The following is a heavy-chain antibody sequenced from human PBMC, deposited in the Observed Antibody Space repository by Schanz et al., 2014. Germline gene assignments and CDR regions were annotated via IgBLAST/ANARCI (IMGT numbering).Heavy chain of an antibody. J-gene: IGHJ4*02. CDR1: GFIFSGYA. CDR2: IKQDGIEK. CDR3: ARDKGGYYPFDY. D-gene: IGHD3-3*01. V-gene: IGHV3-7*01. Sequence: EVLLVESGGGLVTPGESLRLSCAASGFIFSGYAMIWVRQAPGKGLEWVANIKQDGIEKYYVDSVKGRFTISRDNAKNSLYLQMNSLTADDTAVYYCARDKGGYYPFDYWGRGTLVTVSS.